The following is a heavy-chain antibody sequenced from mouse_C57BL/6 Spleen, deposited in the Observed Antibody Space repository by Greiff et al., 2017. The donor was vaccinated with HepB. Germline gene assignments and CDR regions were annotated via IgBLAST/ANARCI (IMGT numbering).Heavy chain of an antibody. D-gene: IGHD2-2*01. V-gene: IGHV1-18*01. CDR3: ARGDGYDGTAFAY. CDR1: GYTFTDYN. Sequence: EVKLLESGPELVKPGASVKIPCKASGYTFTDYNMDWVKQSHGKSLEWIGDINPNNGGTIYNQKFKGKATLTVDKSSSTAYMELRSLTSEDTAVYYCARGDGYDGTAFAYWGQGTLVTVSA. J-gene: IGHJ3*01. CDR2: INPNNGGT.